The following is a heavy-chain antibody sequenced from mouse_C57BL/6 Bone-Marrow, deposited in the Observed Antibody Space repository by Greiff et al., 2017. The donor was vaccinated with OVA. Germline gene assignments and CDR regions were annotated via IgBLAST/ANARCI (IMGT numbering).Heavy chain of an antibody. CDR2: ISGGGGNT. D-gene: IGHD1-1*01. V-gene: IGHV5-9*01. Sequence: EVKLMESGGGLVKPGGSLKLSCAASGFTFSSYTMSWVRQTPEKRLEWVATISGGGGNTYYPDSVKGRFTISRDNAKTTLYLQMSSLRSEDTALYYCARPVYYYGPAWFAYWGQGTLVTVSA. CDR3: ARPVYYYGPAWFAY. CDR1: GFTFSSYT. J-gene: IGHJ3*01.